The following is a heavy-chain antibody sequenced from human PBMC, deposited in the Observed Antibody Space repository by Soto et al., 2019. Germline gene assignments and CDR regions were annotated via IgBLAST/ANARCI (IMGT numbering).Heavy chain of an antibody. D-gene: IGHD6-6*01. J-gene: IGHJ6*01. V-gene: IGHV1-18*01. CDR1: GYTFTSSA. Sequence: ASVKVSSKASGYTFTSSALSSLRQAPGQGLEWLGWISTDNGNTNYAQHLQGRVSLTTDTSTSTAYMDLRSLRSDDTAVYYCARDQGITTFRVYSMYYYGMDVWGQGTTVTVSS. CDR2: ISTDNGNT. CDR3: ARDQGITTFRVYSMYYYGMDV.